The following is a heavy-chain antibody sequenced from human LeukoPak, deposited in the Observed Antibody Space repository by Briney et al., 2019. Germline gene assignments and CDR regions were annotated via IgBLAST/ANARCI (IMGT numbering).Heavy chain of an antibody. J-gene: IGHJ4*02. D-gene: IGHD3-16*02. Sequence: ASVKVSCKASGYTFTGYYMHWVRQAPGQGLEWMGWINPNSGATTYAQKFQGRVTMTGDTSISTAYMELSGLKSDDTAVYYCARDYDYVWGSYRYTFPDYWGQGSLVTVSS. CDR2: INPNSGAT. V-gene: IGHV1-2*02. CDR3: ARDYDYVWGSYRYTFPDY. CDR1: GYTFTGYY.